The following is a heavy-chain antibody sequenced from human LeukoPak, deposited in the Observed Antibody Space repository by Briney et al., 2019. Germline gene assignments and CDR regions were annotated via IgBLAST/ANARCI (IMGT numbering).Heavy chain of an antibody. V-gene: IGHV1-18*04. Sequence: GASVKVSCKASGYTFTGYYMHWVRQAPGQGLEWMGWISAYNGNTNYAQKLQGRVTMTTDTSTSTAYMELRSLRSDDTAVYYCARDSRITIFGVVIPSAFDIWGQGTMVTVSS. CDR3: ARDSRITIFGVVIPSAFDI. D-gene: IGHD3-3*01. J-gene: IGHJ3*02. CDR2: ISAYNGNT. CDR1: GYTFTGYY.